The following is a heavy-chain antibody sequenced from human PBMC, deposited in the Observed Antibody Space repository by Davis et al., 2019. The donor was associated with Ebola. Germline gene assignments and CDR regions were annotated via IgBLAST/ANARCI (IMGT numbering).Heavy chain of an antibody. CDR1: GGSISSYY. V-gene: IGHV4-59*01. CDR2: IYYSGST. J-gene: IGHJ5*02. CDR3: ARDKPGLQSWFDP. Sequence: GSLRLSCTVSGGSISSYYWSWIRQPPGKGLEWIGYIYYSGSTNYNPSLKSRVTISVDTSKNQFSLKLSSVTAADTAVYYCARDKPGLQSWFDPWGQGTLVTVSS. D-gene: IGHD4-11*01.